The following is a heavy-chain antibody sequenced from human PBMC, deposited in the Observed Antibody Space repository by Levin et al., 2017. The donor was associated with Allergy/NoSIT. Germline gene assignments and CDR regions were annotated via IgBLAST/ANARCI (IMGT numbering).Heavy chain of an antibody. CDR1: GFTFSNYA. D-gene: IGHD3-9*01. Sequence: PGGSLRLSCAASGFTFSNYAISWVRQAPGKGLEWLSIISGTSSTIYYAGSVKGRFTISRDNSKSTVHPQMNSLRAQATAVSYCVSYRDWPYIRIAYWGQGTLVTVSS. CDR3: VSYRDWPYIRIAY. V-gene: IGHV3-23*01. J-gene: IGHJ4*02. CDR2: ISGTSSTI.